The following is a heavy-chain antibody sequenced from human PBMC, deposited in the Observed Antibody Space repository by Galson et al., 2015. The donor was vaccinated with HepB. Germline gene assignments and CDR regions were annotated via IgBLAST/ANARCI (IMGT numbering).Heavy chain of an antibody. CDR3: ARDVRLLWFGESYHFAY. V-gene: IGHV1-3*04. D-gene: IGHD3-10*01. J-gene: IGHJ4*02. CDR1: GYAFTSYA. CDR2: INTGNGNT. Sequence: SVKVSCKASGYAFTSYAMLWLRQAPGQRLEWMGWINTGNGNTKYSQKFQGRVTITRDTSASTAYMELSSLRSEDTAVYYCARDVRLLWFGESYHFAYWGQGTLVTVSS.